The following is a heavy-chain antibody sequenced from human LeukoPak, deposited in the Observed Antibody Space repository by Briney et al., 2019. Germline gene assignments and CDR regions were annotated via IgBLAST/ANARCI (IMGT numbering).Heavy chain of an antibody. J-gene: IGHJ4*02. CDR1: GGSFSGYY. D-gene: IGHD1-26*01. CDR2: INHSGST. Sequence: KSSETLSLTCAVYGGSFSGYYWSWIRQPPGKGLEWIGEINHSGSTNYNPSLKSRVTISVDTSKNQFSLKLSSVTAADTAVYYCARGRWERTFDYWGQGTLVTVSS. CDR3: ARGRWERTFDY. V-gene: IGHV4-34*01.